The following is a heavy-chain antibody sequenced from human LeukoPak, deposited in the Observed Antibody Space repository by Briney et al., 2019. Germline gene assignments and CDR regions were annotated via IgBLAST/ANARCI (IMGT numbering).Heavy chain of an antibody. J-gene: IGHJ6*03. CDR1: GFTFSSYG. D-gene: IGHD2-2*02. CDR2: IRYDGSNK. CDR3: AKVDYCSSTSCYKSGYYYYYMDV. Sequence: PGGSLRLSCAASGFTFSSYGMHWVRQAPGKGLEWVAFIRYDGSNKYYADSVKGRFTISRDNSKNKLYLQMNSLRAEDTAVYYCAKVDYCSSTSCYKSGYYYYYMDVWGKGTTVTVSS. V-gene: IGHV3-30*02.